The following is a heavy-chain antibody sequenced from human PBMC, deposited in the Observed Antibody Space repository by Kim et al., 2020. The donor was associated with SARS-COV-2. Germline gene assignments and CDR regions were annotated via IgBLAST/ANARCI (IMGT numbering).Heavy chain of an antibody. Sequence: GGSLRLSCAASGFTFSSYAMSWVRQAPGKGLEWVSAISGSGGSTYYADSVKGRFTISRDNSKNTLYLQMNSLRAEDTAVYYCAWTKDWYSSTIFGLWGMDVWGQGTTVTVSS. J-gene: IGHJ6*02. CDR1: GFTFSSYA. V-gene: IGHV3-23*01. CDR3: AWTKDWYSSTIFGLWGMDV. CDR2: ISGSGGST. D-gene: IGHD3-3*01.